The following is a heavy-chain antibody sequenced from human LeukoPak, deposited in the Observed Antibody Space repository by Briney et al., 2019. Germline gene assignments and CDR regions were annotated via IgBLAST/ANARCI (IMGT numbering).Heavy chain of an antibody. CDR1: GYTFTSYA. CDR3: ARVGTTVTTIDY. J-gene: IGHJ4*02. V-gene: IGHV1-2*02. D-gene: IGHD4-17*01. CDR2: INPNSGGT. Sequence: APVKVSCKASGYTFTSYAMNWVRQAPGQGLEWMGWINPNSGGTNYAQKFQGRVTMTRDTSISTAYMELSRLRSDDTAVYYCARVGTTVTTIDYWGQGTLATVSS.